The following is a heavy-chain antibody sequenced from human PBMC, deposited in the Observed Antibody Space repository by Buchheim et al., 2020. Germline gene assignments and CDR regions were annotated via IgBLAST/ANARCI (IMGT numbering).Heavy chain of an antibody. CDR2: INPSGGST. Sequence: QVQLVQSGAEVKKPGASVKVSCKASGYTFTSYYMHWVRQAPGQGLEWMGIINPSGGSTSYAQKFQGRVTMTRDTSTSTVYMELVSLGSEDTAVYYCARGGGSGNYHIPHPRYLDYWGQGT. CDR1: GYTFTSYY. V-gene: IGHV1-46*01. D-gene: IGHD3-22*01. J-gene: IGHJ4*02. CDR3: ARGGGSGNYHIPHPRYLDY.